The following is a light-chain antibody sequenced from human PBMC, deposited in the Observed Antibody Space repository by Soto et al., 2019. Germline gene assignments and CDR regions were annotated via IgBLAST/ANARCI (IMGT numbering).Light chain of an antibody. CDR1: ALPKQY. J-gene: IGLJ2*01. Sequence: SYELTQPPSVSVSPGQTARITCSGDALPKQYAYWYQQKPGQAPVLVIYKDSERPSGIPERFSGSSSGTTVTLTISGVQAEDEADYYCQSADSSGTYPGHVVFGGGTKLTVL. V-gene: IGLV3-25*03. CDR2: KDS. CDR3: QSADSSGTYPGHVV.